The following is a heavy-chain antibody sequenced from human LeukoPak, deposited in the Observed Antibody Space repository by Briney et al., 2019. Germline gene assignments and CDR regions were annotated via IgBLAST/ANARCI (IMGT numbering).Heavy chain of an antibody. J-gene: IGHJ6*04. CDR1: GFTFSSYA. CDR3: AKDLERGYYYYGMDV. Sequence: GGSLRLSCAASGFTFSSYAMSWVRQAPGKGLEWVSAISGSGGSTYYADSVKGRFTISRDNSKNTLYLQMNSLRAEDTAVYYCAKDLERGYYYYGMDVWGKGTTVTVSS. V-gene: IGHV3-23*01. CDR2: ISGSGGST. D-gene: IGHD1-1*01.